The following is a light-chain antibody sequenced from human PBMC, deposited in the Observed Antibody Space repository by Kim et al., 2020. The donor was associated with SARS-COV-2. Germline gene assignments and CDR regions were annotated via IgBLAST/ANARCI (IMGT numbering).Light chain of an antibody. V-gene: IGKV1-6*01. CDR3: LQHYKYPCT. Sequence: SASVGDTVTITCRTSQGIRNDLACFQQKAGKAPQPLIYGATSLHTGVPSRFSGSGSGTDFTLTISSLQPEDFATYYCLQHYKYPCTFGQGAKLEI. CDR2: GAT. J-gene: IGKJ2*02. CDR1: QGIRND.